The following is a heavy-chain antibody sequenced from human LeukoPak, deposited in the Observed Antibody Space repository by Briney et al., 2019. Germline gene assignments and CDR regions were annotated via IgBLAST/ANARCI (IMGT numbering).Heavy chain of an antibody. CDR3: ARGGPRIVGATRNYYYMDV. J-gene: IGHJ6*03. CDR1: GYTFTSYY. CDR2: INPSGGST. Sequence: GASVKVSCKASGYTFTSYYMHWVRQAPGQGLEWMGTINPSGGSTSYAQKFQGRVTMTRDTSTSTVYMELSSLRSEDTAVYYCARGGPRIVGATRNYYYMDVWGKGTTVTVSS. V-gene: IGHV1-46*01. D-gene: IGHD1-26*01.